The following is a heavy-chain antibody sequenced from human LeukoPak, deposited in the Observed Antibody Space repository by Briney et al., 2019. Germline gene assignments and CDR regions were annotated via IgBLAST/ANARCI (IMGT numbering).Heavy chain of an antibody. D-gene: IGHD3-9*01. CDR1: GGTFSSYT. CDR3: ARGFGDILTGYSKYNWFDP. Sequence: SVKVSCKASGGTFSSYTISWVRQAPGQGLEWMGGIIPIFGTANYAQKFQGRVTITTDESTSTAYMELSSLRSEDTAVYYCARGFGDILTGYSKYNWFDPWGQGTLVTVSS. J-gene: IGHJ5*02. V-gene: IGHV1-69*05. CDR2: IIPIFGTA.